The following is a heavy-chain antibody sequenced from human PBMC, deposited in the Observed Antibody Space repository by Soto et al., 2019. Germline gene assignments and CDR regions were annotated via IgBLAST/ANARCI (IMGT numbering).Heavy chain of an antibody. D-gene: IGHD2-15*01. Sequence: SVKVSCKASGGTFSSYAISWVRQAPGQGLEWMGGIIPIFGTANYAQKFQGRVTITADESTSTAYMELSSLRSEDTAVYYCAAFRYCSGGSCYLSLDIWGQGTMVTVSS. CDR3: AAFRYCSGGSCYLSLDI. V-gene: IGHV1-69*13. J-gene: IGHJ3*02. CDR1: GGTFSSYA. CDR2: IIPIFGTA.